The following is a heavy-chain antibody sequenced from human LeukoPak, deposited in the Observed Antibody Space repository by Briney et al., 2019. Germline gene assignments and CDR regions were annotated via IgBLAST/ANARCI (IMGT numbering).Heavy chain of an antibody. J-gene: IGHJ6*02. CDR3: ATKEWGNYGMDI. CDR1: GFIFSNYG. Sequence: GGSLRLSCAASGFIFSNYGMNWVRQAPGKGLEWVAAISASGSATSYADSVKGRFTISRDNSKNTLYLQMNSLRAEDTAVYYCATKEWGNYGMDIWGQGTTVTVSS. V-gene: IGHV3-23*01. D-gene: IGHD7-27*01. CDR2: ISASGSAT.